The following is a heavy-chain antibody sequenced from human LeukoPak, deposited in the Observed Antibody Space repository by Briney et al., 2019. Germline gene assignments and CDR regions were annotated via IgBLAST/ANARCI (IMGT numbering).Heavy chain of an antibody. V-gene: IGHV4-39*07. CDR2: INHSGST. CDR3: ARWSTPLHYYYYYGMDV. Sequence: ASETLSLTCTVSGGSVSSGRYYWSWIRQPPGKGLEWIGEINHSGSTNYNPSLKSRVTISVDTSKNQFSLKLSSVTAADTAVYYCARWSTPLHYYYYYGMDVWGQGTTVTVSS. CDR1: GGSVSSGRYY. J-gene: IGHJ6*02.